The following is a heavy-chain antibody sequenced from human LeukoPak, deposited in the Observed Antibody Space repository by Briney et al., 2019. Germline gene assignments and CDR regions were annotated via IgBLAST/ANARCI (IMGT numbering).Heavy chain of an antibody. Sequence: GGSLRLSCAASGFTFDDYGISWVRHAPGKGLEWVSGINWNGGSTGYADSVKGRFTISRDNAKNSLYLQMKSLRAEDTALYYCARSLYYYGSGNLFDPWGQGTLVTVSS. CDR2: INWNGGST. D-gene: IGHD3-10*01. CDR3: ARSLYYYGSGNLFDP. CDR1: GFTFDDYG. J-gene: IGHJ5*02. V-gene: IGHV3-20*04.